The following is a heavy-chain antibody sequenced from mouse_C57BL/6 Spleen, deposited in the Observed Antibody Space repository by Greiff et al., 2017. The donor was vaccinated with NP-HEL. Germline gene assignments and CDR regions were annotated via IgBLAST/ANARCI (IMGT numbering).Heavy chain of an antibody. Sequence: DVMLVESGGGLVQPKGSLKLSCAASGFSFNTYAMNWVRQAPGKGLEWVARIRSKSNNYATYYADSVKDRFTISRDDSESMLYLQMNNLKTEDTAMYYCVRHSIYYYGSSPHWYFDVWGTGTTVTVSS. CDR2: IRSKSNNYAT. CDR1: GFSFNTYA. D-gene: IGHD1-1*01. CDR3: VRHSIYYYGSSPHWYFDV. J-gene: IGHJ1*03. V-gene: IGHV10-1*01.